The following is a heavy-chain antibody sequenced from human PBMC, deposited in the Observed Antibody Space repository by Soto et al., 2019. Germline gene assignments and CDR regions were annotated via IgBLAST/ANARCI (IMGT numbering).Heavy chain of an antibody. CDR1: GFTISSSY. J-gene: IGHJ5*02. CDR2: IYSAGNT. CDR3: ARAKSEGLLQLPNWFDP. V-gene: IGHV3-66*01. D-gene: IGHD3-3*01. Sequence: EVQLVESGGGLVQPGWSLRLSCAASGFTISSSYMSWVRQVPGKGLEWVSLIYSAGNTYYADSVRGRFTIYRDNSKNSLYLQTHSLRADDTAGNYCARAKSEGLLQLPNWFDPRGQGTLVTDSS.